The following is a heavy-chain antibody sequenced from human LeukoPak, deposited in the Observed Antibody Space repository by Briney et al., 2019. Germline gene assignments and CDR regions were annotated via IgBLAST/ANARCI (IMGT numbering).Heavy chain of an antibody. J-gene: IGHJ4*02. CDR3: AKDLHYCSNGVCYLDS. CDR1: GFTFSSYA. CDR2: LSGSGGRT. Sequence: GGSLRLSCAAPGFTFSSYAMSWVRQAPGKGLEWVSALSGSGGRTYYADSVKGRFTVSRDNSKNTLFLQMNSLRAEDTAVYYCAKDLHYCSNGVCYLDSWGQGTLVTVSS. D-gene: IGHD2-8*01. V-gene: IGHV3-23*01.